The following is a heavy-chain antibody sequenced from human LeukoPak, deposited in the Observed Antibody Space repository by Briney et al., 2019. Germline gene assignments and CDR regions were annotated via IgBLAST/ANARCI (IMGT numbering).Heavy chain of an antibody. CDR3: AKAHSGSFYSGIH. Sequence: GGSLRLSCTASGFTFSSYAMNWVRQAPGKGLEWVSAISGGGDITYYAGSVKGRFTISRDNSKNTLYLQVSSLRADDTAVYYCAKAHSGSFYSGIHWGQGTLVTVSS. V-gene: IGHV3-23*01. D-gene: IGHD1-26*01. CDR2: ISGGGDIT. J-gene: IGHJ4*02. CDR1: GFTFSSYA.